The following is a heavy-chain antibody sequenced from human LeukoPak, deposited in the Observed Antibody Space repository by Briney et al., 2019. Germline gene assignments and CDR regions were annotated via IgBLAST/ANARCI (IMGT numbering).Heavy chain of an antibody. Sequence: GGSLRLSCAASGFTFSSYAMSWVRQAPGKGLEWVSLISGSGGITYYADSVKGRFTISRDNSKNTLYLQMNSLRAEDAAVYYCAKKRIAAAGKPDFDYWGQGTLVTVSS. V-gene: IGHV3-23*01. CDR3: AKKRIAAAGKPDFDY. J-gene: IGHJ4*02. D-gene: IGHD6-13*01. CDR2: ISGSGGIT. CDR1: GFTFSSYA.